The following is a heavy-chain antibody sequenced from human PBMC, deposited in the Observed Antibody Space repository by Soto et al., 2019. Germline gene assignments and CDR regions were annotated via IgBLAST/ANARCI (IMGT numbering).Heavy chain of an antibody. CDR2: ASPDGSST. D-gene: IGHD4-17*01. CDR3: ASHGSGDYFWFDP. CDR1: GFTFSNFW. V-gene: IGHV3-74*01. Sequence: GGSLRLSCAASGFTFSNFWVHWVRQAPGKGLVWVSRASPDGSSTSYADSVKGRFTISRDNAKNMLYMEMNSLRAEDTAVYYCASHGSGDYFWFDPWGHGTLVTVSS. J-gene: IGHJ5*02.